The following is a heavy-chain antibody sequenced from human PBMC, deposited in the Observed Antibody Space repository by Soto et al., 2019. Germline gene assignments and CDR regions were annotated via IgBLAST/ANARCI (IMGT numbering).Heavy chain of an antibody. CDR1: GFSFVTYA. Sequence: PGGSLRLSCAASGFSFVTYAMRWVRKAPGKGLEWVSSISGSGGNTYYADSVKGRFTISRDNSKNILYLQMTSLRAEDTAVYYCARRSVMGFWSGRRPNDAFDIWGQGTMVTVSS. J-gene: IGHJ3*02. CDR3: ARRSVMGFWSGRRPNDAFDI. D-gene: IGHD3-3*01. CDR2: ISGSGGNT. V-gene: IGHV3-23*01.